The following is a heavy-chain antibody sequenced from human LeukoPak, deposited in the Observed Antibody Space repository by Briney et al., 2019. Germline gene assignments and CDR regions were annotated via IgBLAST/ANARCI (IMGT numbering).Heavy chain of an antibody. D-gene: IGHD5-18*01. J-gene: IGHJ4*02. Sequence: GGSLRLSCAASGFTFSSYGMHWVRQAPGKGLEWVAVISYDGSNKYYADSVKGRFTISRDNSKNTLYLQMNSLRAEDTAVYYCAKISDAWIQTVDYWGQGTLVTVSS. CDR1: GFTFSSYG. CDR3: AKISDAWIQTVDY. CDR2: ISYDGSNK. V-gene: IGHV3-30*18.